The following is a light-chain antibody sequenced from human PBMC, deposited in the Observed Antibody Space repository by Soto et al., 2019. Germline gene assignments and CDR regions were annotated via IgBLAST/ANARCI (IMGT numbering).Light chain of an antibody. CDR3: QQRSKWPLT. Sequence: EVVLTQSPATLSLSPGDIATLYFCASQSISSSLAWYQQKPGQAPRLLIYGASTRATGVPARFSGSGSGTEFTLSISSLQSEDFAVYYCQQRSKWPLTFGGGTKVDIK. CDR2: GAS. V-gene: IGKV3-15*01. CDR1: QSISSS. J-gene: IGKJ4*01.